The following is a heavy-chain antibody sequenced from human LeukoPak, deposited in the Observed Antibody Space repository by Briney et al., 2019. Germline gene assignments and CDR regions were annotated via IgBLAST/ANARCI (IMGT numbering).Heavy chain of an antibody. V-gene: IGHV3-64*01. D-gene: IGHD4-23*01. CDR2: ISSNGGST. Sequence: GGSLRLSCAASGFTFSSYAMHWVRQAPGKGLEYVSAISSNGGSTYYANSVKGRFTISRDNSKNTLYLQMGSLRAEDMAVYYCARTVSGGLDYWGQGTLVTVSS. CDR3: ARTVSGGLDY. CDR1: GFTFSSYA. J-gene: IGHJ4*02.